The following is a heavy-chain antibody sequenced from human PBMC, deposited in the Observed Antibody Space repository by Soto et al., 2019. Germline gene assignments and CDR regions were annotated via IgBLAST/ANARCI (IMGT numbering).Heavy chain of an antibody. V-gene: IGHV3-30*18. CDR2: VSYDTAYE. J-gene: IGHJ4*02. Sequence: QVQLVESGGGMVQPGTSMRLSCAVSGFTFSTYDMHWVRQAPGKGLEWVAVVSYDTAYENYADSVKGRFTISRDNSKNILYLQMNSLRAEDTAVYYRAKVSISKSSAVTFDSWGRGTLVTVSS. CDR3: AKVSISKSSAVTFDS. CDR1: GFTFSTYD. D-gene: IGHD2-15*01.